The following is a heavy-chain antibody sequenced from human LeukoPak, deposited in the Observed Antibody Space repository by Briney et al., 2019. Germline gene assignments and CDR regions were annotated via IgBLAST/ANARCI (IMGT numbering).Heavy chain of an antibody. Sequence: GESLKISCKGSGYTFSSSWIGWVRQMPGKGLEWMGIIYPGDSDTRYSPSFQGQVTISADKSISTAYLQWSSLKASDTAMYYCARHVLNGDLGFDYWGQGTLVTVSS. D-gene: IGHD2-8*01. J-gene: IGHJ4*02. CDR1: GYTFSSSW. CDR3: ARHVLNGDLGFDY. V-gene: IGHV5-51*01. CDR2: IYPGDSDT.